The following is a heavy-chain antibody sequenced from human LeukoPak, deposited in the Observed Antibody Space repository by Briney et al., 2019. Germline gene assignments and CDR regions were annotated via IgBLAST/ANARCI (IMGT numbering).Heavy chain of an antibody. V-gene: IGHV1-69*04. Sequence: SVKVSCKASGGTFSSYAISWVRQAPGQGLEWMGRIIPILGIANYAQKFQGRVTITADKSTSTAYMELSSLRSEDTAVYYCARADIVVVPADYYHYGMDVWGQGTTVTVSS. CDR1: GGTFSSYA. J-gene: IGHJ6*02. D-gene: IGHD2-2*01. CDR3: ARADIVVVPADYYHYGMDV. CDR2: IIPILGIA.